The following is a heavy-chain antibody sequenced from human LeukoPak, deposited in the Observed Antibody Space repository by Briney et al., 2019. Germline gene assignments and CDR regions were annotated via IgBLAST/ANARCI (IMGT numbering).Heavy chain of an antibody. D-gene: IGHD4-17*01. J-gene: IGHJ3*02. CDR3: ARVRSTVTIARGFDI. Sequence: PGGSLRLSCVASGFTFSTYWMTWVRQAPGKGLEWVANIKQDGSEKYSVDSVKGRFTISRENAKNSLYLQMNSLRAEDTAVYYCARVRSTVTIARGFDIWGQGTMVTVSS. V-gene: IGHV3-7*03. CDR1: GFTFSTYW. CDR2: IKQDGSEK.